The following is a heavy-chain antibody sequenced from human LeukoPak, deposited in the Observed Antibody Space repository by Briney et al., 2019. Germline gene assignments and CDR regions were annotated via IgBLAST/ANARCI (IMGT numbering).Heavy chain of an antibody. Sequence: SETLSLTCTVSGGSINSYYWSWIRQPPGKGLEWIGYIYYSGSTNYNPSLKSRVTISVDTSKNQFSLKLSSVTAADTAVYYCARGLGFDIWGQGTMVTVSS. J-gene: IGHJ3*02. CDR1: GGSINSYY. CDR3: ARGLGFDI. CDR2: IYYSGST. V-gene: IGHV4-59*01.